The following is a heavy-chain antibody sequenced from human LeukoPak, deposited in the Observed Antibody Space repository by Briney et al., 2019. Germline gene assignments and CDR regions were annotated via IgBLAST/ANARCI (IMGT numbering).Heavy chain of an antibody. CDR3: AIGGCQNNCLGYYYYMDV. J-gene: IGHJ6*03. Sequence: GASVKVSCKASGYTFTSYAMGWVRQAPGQGLEWMGGIIPIFGTANYAQKFQGRVTITADESTSTAYMELSSLRSEDTAVYYCAIGGCQNNCLGYYYYMDVWGKGTTVTISS. CDR2: IIPIFGTA. V-gene: IGHV1-69*13. CDR1: GYTFTSYA. D-gene: IGHD1-1*01.